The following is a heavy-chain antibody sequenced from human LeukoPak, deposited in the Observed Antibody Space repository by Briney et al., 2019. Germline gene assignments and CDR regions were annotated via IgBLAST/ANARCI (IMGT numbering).Heavy chain of an antibody. Sequence: PGGSLTLSCAASGFTVSSSYMIWVRQPPGKGLEWVSVIYGGGSTYYADSVKGRFTISRDNSKNTLYLQMNSLRAEDPAVYYCARTYGDSPRFDYWGQGTLVTVSS. CDR2: IYGGGST. CDR3: ARTYGDSPRFDY. D-gene: IGHD4-17*01. CDR1: GFTVSSSY. J-gene: IGHJ4*02. V-gene: IGHV3-66*01.